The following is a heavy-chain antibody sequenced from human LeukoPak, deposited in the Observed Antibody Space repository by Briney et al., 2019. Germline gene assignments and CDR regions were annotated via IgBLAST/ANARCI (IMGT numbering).Heavy chain of an antibody. V-gene: IGHV4-59*01. CDR1: GGSISSYY. D-gene: IGHD2-15*01. CDR2: IYYSGST. J-gene: IGHJ4*02. CDR3: ARDAGCSGGSCYSALDY. Sequence: PSETLSLTCNASGGSISSYYWSWIRQPPGKGLEWIGYIYYSGSTNYNPSLKSRVTISVDTSKNQFSLKLSSVTAADTAVYYCARDAGCSGGSCYSALDYWGQGTLVTVSS.